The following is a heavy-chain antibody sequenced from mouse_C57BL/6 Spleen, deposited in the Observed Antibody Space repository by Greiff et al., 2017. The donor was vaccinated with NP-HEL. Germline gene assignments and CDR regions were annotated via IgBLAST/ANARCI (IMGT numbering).Heavy chain of an antibody. J-gene: IGHJ2*01. CDR2: ISSGGDYI. CDR1: GFTFSSYA. Sequence: EVKLMESGEGLVKPGGSLKLSCAASGFTFSSYAMSWVRQTPEKRLEWVAYISSGGDYIYYADTVKGRFTISRDNARNTLYLQMSSLKSEDTAMYYCTRERAVYYGSSYGFDYWGQGTTLTVSS. D-gene: IGHD1-1*01. V-gene: IGHV5-9-1*02. CDR3: TRERAVYYGSSYGFDY.